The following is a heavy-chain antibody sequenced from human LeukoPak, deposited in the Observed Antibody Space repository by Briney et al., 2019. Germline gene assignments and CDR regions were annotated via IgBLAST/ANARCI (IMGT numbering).Heavy chain of an antibody. Sequence: ASVKVSCKASGYTFTSYYMHWVRQAPGQGLEWMGWINPNSGGTNYAQKFQGRVTMTRDTSISTAYMELSRLRSDDTAVYYCARDRDAIFGVVIIGEFDYWGQGTLVTVSS. CDR1: GYTFTSYY. V-gene: IGHV1-2*02. CDR2: INPNSGGT. D-gene: IGHD3-3*01. J-gene: IGHJ4*02. CDR3: ARDRDAIFGVVIIGEFDY.